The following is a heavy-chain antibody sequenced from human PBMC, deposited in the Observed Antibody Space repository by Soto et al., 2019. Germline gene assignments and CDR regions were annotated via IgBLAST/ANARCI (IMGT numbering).Heavy chain of an antibody. CDR3: ARYFCSTTTCYSFDY. D-gene: IGHD2-2*01. Sequence: SETLSLTCTVSGGSISSYYWTWIRQPPGKGLEWIGYIYYSGSTKYNPSLKSRVTMSVDTSKNQFSLKLTSVTAADTAVYYCARYFCSTTTCYSFDYWGQGTLVTVSS. V-gene: IGHV4-59*08. CDR1: GGSISSYY. J-gene: IGHJ4*02. CDR2: IYYSGST.